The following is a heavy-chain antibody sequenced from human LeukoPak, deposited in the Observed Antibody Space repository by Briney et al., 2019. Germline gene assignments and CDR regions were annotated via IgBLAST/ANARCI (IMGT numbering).Heavy chain of an antibody. CDR2: ISWNSGSI. CDR3: AKAPGSRWLVDWFDP. Sequence: GGSLRLSCAAPGFTFDDYAMHWGRQAPGKGLEWVSGISWNSGSIGYADSVKGRFTISRDNAKNSLYLQMNSLRAEDTALYYCAKAPGSRWLVDWFDPWGQGTLVTVSS. V-gene: IGHV3-9*01. D-gene: IGHD6-19*01. CDR1: GFTFDDYA. J-gene: IGHJ5*02.